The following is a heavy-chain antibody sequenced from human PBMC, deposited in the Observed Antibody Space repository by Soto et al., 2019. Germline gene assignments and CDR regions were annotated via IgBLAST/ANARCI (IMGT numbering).Heavy chain of an antibody. CDR2: IVVGSGNT. D-gene: IGHD2-15*01. V-gene: IGHV1-58*01. Sequence: SVKVSCKASGFTFTSSAVQWVRQARGQRLEWIGWIVVGSGNTNYAQKFQERVTITRDMSTSTAYMELSSLRSEDTAVYYCARHTNLYCSGGSCWRTFDYWGQGTLVTVSS. CDR3: ARHTNLYCSGGSCWRTFDY. CDR1: GFTFTSSA. J-gene: IGHJ4*02.